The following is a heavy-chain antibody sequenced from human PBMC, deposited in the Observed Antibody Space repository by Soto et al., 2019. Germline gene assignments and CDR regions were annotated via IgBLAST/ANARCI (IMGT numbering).Heavy chain of an antibody. J-gene: IGHJ5*02. CDR1: GYSFTSYW. D-gene: IGHD5-18*01. CDR2: IYPGDSDT. Sequence: GESLKISCKGSGYSFTSYWIGWVRQMPGKGLEWMGIIYPGDSDTRYSPSFQGQVTISADKSISTAYLQWSSLKASDTAMYYCARRRRLGYSYGPNWFDPWGQGTLVTVSS. CDR3: ARRRRLGYSYGPNWFDP. V-gene: IGHV5-51*01.